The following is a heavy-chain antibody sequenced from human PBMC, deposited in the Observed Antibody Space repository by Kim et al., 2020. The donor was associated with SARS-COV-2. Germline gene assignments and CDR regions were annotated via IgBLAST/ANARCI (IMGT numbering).Heavy chain of an antibody. J-gene: IGHJ2*01. CDR3: ARHDYCGGDCYRVGWYFDL. Sequence: SETLSLTCTVSGGSISSSSYYWGWIRQPPGKGLEWIGSIYYSGSTYYNPSLKSRVTISVDTSKNQFSLKLSSVTAADTAVYYCARHDYCGGDCYRVGWYFDLWGRGTLVTVSS. V-gene: IGHV4-39*01. D-gene: IGHD2-21*01. CDR1: GGSISSSSYY. CDR2: IYYSGST.